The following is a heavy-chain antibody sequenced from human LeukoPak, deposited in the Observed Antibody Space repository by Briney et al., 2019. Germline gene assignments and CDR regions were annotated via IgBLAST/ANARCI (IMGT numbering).Heavy chain of an antibody. V-gene: IGHV4-34*01. CDR1: GGSFSGYY. D-gene: IGHD1-26*01. J-gene: IGHJ2*01. Sequence: KPSETLSLTCAVYGGSFSGYYWSWIRQPPGRGLEWIGEINHSGSTNYNPSLKSRVTMSVDTSKNRFSLKLSSVTAADTAVYYCARVRGSYSWYFDLWGRGTLVTVSS. CDR3: ARVRGSYSWYFDL. CDR2: INHSGST.